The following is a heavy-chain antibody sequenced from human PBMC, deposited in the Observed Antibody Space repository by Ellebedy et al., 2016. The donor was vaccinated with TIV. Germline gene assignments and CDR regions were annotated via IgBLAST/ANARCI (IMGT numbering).Heavy chain of an antibody. J-gene: IGHJ3*02. V-gene: IGHV5-51*01. CDR3: ARRPSYEDDAFDI. CDR1: GYRFTSYW. CDR2: IYPGDSDT. Sequence: GESLKISCKGSGYRFTSYWIGWVRQMPGKGLEWMGIIYPGDSDTRYSPSFQGQVTIPADKSISTAYLQWNSLKASDTAMYYCARRPSYEDDAFDIWGQGTMVTVSS. D-gene: IGHD5-12*01.